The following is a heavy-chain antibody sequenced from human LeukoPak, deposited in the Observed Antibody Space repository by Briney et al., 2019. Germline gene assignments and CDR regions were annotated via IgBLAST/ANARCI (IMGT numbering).Heavy chain of an antibody. D-gene: IGHD3-3*01. CDR3: ARDPATYEEQLAFDY. J-gene: IGHJ4*02. CDR2: INPNSGGT. V-gene: IGHV1-2*02. CDR1: GSTFTDYY. Sequence: ASVKVSCKASGSTFTDYYMHRVRQAPGQGLEWMGWINPNSGGTNYAQKFQGRVTMTRDTSINTAYMELSRLRSDDTAVYYCARDPATYEEQLAFDYWGQGTLVTVSS.